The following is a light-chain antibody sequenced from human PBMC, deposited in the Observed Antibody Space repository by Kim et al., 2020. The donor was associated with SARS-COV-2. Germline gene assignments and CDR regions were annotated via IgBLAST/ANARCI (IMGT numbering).Light chain of an antibody. V-gene: IGKV3-20*01. CDR3: QQYGSSPNT. CDR2: GAS. CDR1: QSVNNDY. J-gene: IGKJ5*01. Sequence: SPGERAPLSCRASQSVNNDYLTWYQQRPGQPPRLLIYGASRRATGIPDRFSGRGSGTDFTLTVSRLEPEDFAVYYCQQYGSSPNTFGQGTRLEIK.